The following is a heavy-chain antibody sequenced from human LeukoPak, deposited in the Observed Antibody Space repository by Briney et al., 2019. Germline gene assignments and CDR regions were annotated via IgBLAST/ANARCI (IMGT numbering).Heavy chain of an antibody. J-gene: IGHJ4*02. CDR1: GYTFTSYG. V-gene: IGHV1-18*01. Sequence: ASVKVSCKASGYTFTSYGINWVRHAPGQGLELMGWISTYNGDTNYAQKLQDRVTMTTDTSTSKAYMELRSLRSDDKAVYYCARGSSYGFSMGYWGQGTLVTVSS. CDR3: ARGSSYGFSMGY. D-gene: IGHD5-18*01. CDR2: ISTYNGDT.